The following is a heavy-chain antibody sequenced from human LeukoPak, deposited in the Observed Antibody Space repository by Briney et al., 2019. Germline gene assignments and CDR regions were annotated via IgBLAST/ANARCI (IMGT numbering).Heavy chain of an antibody. CDR1: GFTFSSYA. CDR3: ARGARYTTIWYSLDY. Sequence: GGSLRLSCAASGFTFSSYAMHWVRQAPGKGLEWVAVISYDGSNEYYAVSVKGRFTISRDNSKNTLYLQMNSLRAEDTAVYYCARGARYTTIWYSLDYWGQGTLVTVSS. D-gene: IGHD6-13*01. CDR2: ISYDGSNE. V-gene: IGHV3-30-3*01. J-gene: IGHJ4*02.